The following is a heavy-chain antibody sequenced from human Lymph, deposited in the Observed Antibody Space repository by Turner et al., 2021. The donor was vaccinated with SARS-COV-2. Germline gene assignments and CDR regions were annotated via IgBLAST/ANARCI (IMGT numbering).Heavy chain of an antibody. V-gene: IGHV3-21*01. Sequence: ELQPVDSGGGMVKPGGSLRLSCAASGFTFSSYSMNWVRQSPRKGMEWVSSITFTSSYIYYADSVKGRFTISRENAKNSLYLQMNSLRAKDTAVYYCARGPPDFPYYFDYWGQGTLVTVSS. CDR1: GFTFSSYS. D-gene: IGHD2-21*02. CDR3: ARGPPDFPYYFDY. CDR2: ITFTSSYI. J-gene: IGHJ4*02.